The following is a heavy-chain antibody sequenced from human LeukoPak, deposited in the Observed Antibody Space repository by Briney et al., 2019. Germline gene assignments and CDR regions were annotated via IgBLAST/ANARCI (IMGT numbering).Heavy chain of an antibody. CDR3: ARSIAAATADAFDI. CDR2: INPSGGST. V-gene: IGHV1-46*01. D-gene: IGHD6-13*01. J-gene: IGHJ3*02. Sequence: GASVKVSCKASGYTFISYGISWVRQAPGQGLEWMGIINPSGGSTSYAQKSQGRVTMTRDTSTSTVYMELSSLRSEDTAVYYCARSIAAATADAFDIWGQGTMVTVSS. CDR1: GYTFISYG.